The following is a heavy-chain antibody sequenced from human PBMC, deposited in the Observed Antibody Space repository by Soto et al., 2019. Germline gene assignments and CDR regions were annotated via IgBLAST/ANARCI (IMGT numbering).Heavy chain of an antibody. CDR2: IYYSGTT. CDR1: GGSISSGDYY. Sequence: SETLSLTCTVSGGSISSGDYYWSWIRQPPGKGLEWIGYIYYSGTTYYNPSLKSRVTISVDTSKNQFSLKLSSVTAADTAVYYCARAEYSSGWFQGNDFDCWGQGTLVTVSS. V-gene: IGHV4-30-4*01. D-gene: IGHD6-19*01. CDR3: ARAEYSSGWFQGNDFDC. J-gene: IGHJ4*02.